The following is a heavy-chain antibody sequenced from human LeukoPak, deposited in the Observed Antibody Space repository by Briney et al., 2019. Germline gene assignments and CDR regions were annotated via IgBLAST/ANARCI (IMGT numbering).Heavy chain of an antibody. CDR1: GGTFISYA. CDR3: ARASQEMATTPSFDY. Sequence: SVKVSCKASGGTFISYAISWVRQAPGQGLEWMGGIIPIFGTANYAQKFQGRVTITTDESTSTAYMELSSLRSEDTAGYYCARASQEMATTPSFDYWGQGTLVTVSS. D-gene: IGHD5-24*01. CDR2: IIPIFGTA. V-gene: IGHV1-69*05. J-gene: IGHJ4*02.